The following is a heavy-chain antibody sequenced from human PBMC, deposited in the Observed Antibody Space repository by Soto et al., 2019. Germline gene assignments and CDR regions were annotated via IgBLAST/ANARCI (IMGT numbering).Heavy chain of an antibody. J-gene: IGHJ6*02. Sequence: QVQLVQSGAEVKKPGSSVKVSCKASGGTFSSYALSWVRQAPGQGLEWMGGIIPRFGTANYAQKLQGRVTITADESTSTGYMELSSLRSEDTAVYYCARNHVSLVPAATGGYFYYGLDVWGQGTTVIVSS. V-gene: IGHV1-69*01. D-gene: IGHD2-2*01. CDR1: GGTFSSYA. CDR2: IIPRFGTA. CDR3: ARNHVSLVPAATGGYFYYGLDV.